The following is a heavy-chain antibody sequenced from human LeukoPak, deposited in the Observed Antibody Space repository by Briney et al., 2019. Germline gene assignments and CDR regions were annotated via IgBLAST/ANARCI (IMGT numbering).Heavy chain of an antibody. CDR1: GYTLTELS. D-gene: IGHD6-19*01. CDR3: ATPNSSGWFDAFDI. CDR2: FDPEDGET. J-gene: IGHJ3*02. Sequence: ASVKVSCKVSGYTLTELSMHWVRRAPGKGLEWMGGFDPEDGETIYAQKFQGRVTMTEDTSTDTAYMELSSLRSEDTAVYYCATPNSSGWFDAFDIWGQGTMVTVSS. V-gene: IGHV1-24*01.